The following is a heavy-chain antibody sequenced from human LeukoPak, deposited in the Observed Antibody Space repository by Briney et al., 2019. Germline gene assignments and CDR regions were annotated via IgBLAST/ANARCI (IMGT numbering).Heavy chain of an antibody. Sequence: PSQTLSLTCTVSGGSITSGNYFWSWIRQPPGKGLEWIGSIYHSGSTYYNPSLKSRVTISVDTSKNQFSLKLSSVTAADTAVYYCARVLESGPATNAFGIWGQGTMVTVSS. V-gene: IGHV4-39*07. CDR2: IYHSGST. CDR1: GGSITSGNYF. CDR3: ARVLESGPATNAFGI. D-gene: IGHD5-12*01. J-gene: IGHJ3*02.